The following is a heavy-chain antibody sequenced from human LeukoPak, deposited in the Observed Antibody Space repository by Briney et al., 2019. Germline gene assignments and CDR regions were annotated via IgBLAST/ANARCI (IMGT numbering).Heavy chain of an antibody. V-gene: IGHV4-39*01. Sequence: KPSETLSLTCTVSGGSISSSSYYWGWIRQPPGKGLEWIGSIYYSGSTYYNPSLKSRVTISVDTSKNQFSLKLSSVTAADTAVYYCARHGYYGSGSYGLSYFQHWGQGTLVTVSS. CDR2: IYYSGST. CDR3: ARHGYYGSGSYGLSYFQH. D-gene: IGHD3-10*01. CDR1: GGSISSSSYY. J-gene: IGHJ1*01.